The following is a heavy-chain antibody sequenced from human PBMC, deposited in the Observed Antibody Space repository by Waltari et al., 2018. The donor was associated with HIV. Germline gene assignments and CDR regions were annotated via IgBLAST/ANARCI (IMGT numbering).Heavy chain of an antibody. Sequence: QLQLQESGPGLVKPSETLSLTCTVSGGSISSSSYYWGWIRHPPGKGLEWIGSIYYSGSTYYNPSLKSRVTISVDTSKNQFSLKLSSVTAADTAVYYCARHLYYGSGTTFDYWGQGTLVTVSS. V-gene: IGHV4-39*01. J-gene: IGHJ4*02. CDR2: IYYSGST. CDR3: ARHLYYGSGTTFDY. CDR1: GGSISSSSYY. D-gene: IGHD3-10*01.